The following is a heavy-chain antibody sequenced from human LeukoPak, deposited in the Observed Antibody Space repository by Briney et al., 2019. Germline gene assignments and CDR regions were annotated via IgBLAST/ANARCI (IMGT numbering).Heavy chain of an antibody. CDR1: GYTLTSYG. Sequence: GASVKVSCKASGYTLTSYGISWVRQAPGQGLEWMGWISAYNGSTNYAQKLQGRVTMTTDTSTSTAYMELRSLRSDDTAVYYCARRSGGSWDYYYYMDVWGKGTTVTVSS. J-gene: IGHJ6*03. CDR2: ISAYNGST. V-gene: IGHV1-18*01. D-gene: IGHD2-15*01. CDR3: ARRSGGSWDYYYYMDV.